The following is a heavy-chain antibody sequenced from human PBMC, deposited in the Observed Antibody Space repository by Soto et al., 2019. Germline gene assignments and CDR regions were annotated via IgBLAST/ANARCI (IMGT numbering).Heavy chain of an antibody. D-gene: IGHD2-21*02. Sequence: QVQLVESGGGGVQPGRSLRLSCAASGFTFSSYGMHWVRQAPGKGLEWVAVISYDGRNKYYADSVTGRFTISRDNSKNTLYLQMNSLRAEDTAVYYCAKLPTPQHVVVTERHIAGGNWFDPLGQVTLVTLSS. J-gene: IGHJ5*02. CDR3: AKLPTPQHVVVTERHIAGGNWFDP. CDR2: ISYDGRNK. CDR1: GFTFSSYG. V-gene: IGHV3-30*18.